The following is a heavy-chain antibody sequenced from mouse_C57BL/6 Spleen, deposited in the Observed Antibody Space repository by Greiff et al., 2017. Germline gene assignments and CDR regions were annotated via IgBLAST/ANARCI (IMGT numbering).Heavy chain of an antibody. D-gene: IGHD1-1*01. Sequence: EVQLQQSGPELVKPGASVKMSCKASGYTFTDYNMHWVKQSHGKSLEWIGYINPNNGGTSYNQKFKGKATLTVNKSSSTAYMELRSLTSEDSAVYYCAREGPTVVEPHYFDYWGQGTTLTVSS. V-gene: IGHV1-22*01. CDR2: INPNNGGT. J-gene: IGHJ2*01. CDR3: AREGPTVVEPHYFDY. CDR1: GYTFTDYN.